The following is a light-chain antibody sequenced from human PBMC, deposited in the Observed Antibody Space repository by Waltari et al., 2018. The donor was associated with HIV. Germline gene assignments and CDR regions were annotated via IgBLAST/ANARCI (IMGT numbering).Light chain of an antibody. J-gene: IGLJ1*01. Sequence: QSAPTQPASVSGSPGQSITISCTGTSSDVGGSNFVSWYQQQPGKAPKLMIYEVSYRPSGVSNRFSGSKSGNTASLTISGLQAEDEGDYYCRSHTSTSLEVFGTGTKVTVL. V-gene: IGLV2-14*01. CDR2: EVS. CDR3: RSHTSTSLEV. CDR1: SSDVGGSNF.